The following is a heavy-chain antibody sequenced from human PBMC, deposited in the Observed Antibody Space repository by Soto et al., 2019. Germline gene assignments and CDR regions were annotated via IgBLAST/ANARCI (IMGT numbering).Heavy chain of an antibody. CDR1: GYTFTSYG. J-gene: IGHJ4*02. CDR2: ISAYNGNT. D-gene: IGHD4-17*01. V-gene: IGHV1-18*01. Sequence: QVQLVQSGAEVKKPGASVTVSCKASGYTFTSYGITWVRQTPGQGLAWMGWISAYNGNTNYAQKLQVRVTMTTDTSTGTAHVDVRRLSSDDTAVYYCARDRSQYGGDFDYWGQGTPVTVSS. CDR3: ARDRSQYGGDFDY.